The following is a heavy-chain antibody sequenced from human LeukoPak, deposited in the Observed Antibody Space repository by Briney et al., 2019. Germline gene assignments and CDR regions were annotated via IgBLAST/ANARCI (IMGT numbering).Heavy chain of an antibody. V-gene: IGHV4-59*01. D-gene: IGHD1-14*01. CDR2: IHYDGTT. Sequence: SETLSLTCTVSGGSISIYYWSWIRQPPGTGLEWIGYIHYDGTTNYNPSLNSRVTISLDTSKNHFSLKLKSVTAADTAVYYCTRDSTVTVSPGTFDIWGQGALVTVSS. CDR3: TRDSTVTVSPGTFDI. J-gene: IGHJ3*02. CDR1: GGSISIYY.